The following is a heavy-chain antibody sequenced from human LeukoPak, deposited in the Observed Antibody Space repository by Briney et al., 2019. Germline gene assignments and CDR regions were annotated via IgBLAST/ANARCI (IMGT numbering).Heavy chain of an antibody. CDR1: GFTFGDYA. CDR2: IRSKAYGGTT. Sequence: GRSLRLSCTASGFTFGDYAMSWVRQAPGKGLEWVCFIRSKAYGGTTEYAASVKGRFTISRDDSKSIAYLQMNSLKTEDTAVYYCTRVHDYGGNAPFYYYYMDVWGKGTTVTVSS. V-gene: IGHV3-49*04. CDR3: TRVHDYGGNAPFYYYYMDV. J-gene: IGHJ6*03. D-gene: IGHD4-23*01.